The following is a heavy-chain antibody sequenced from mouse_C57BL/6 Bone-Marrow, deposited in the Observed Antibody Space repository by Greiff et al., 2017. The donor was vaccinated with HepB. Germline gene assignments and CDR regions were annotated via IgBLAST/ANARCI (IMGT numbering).Heavy chain of an antibody. CDR3: ARDGAAQAPFAY. V-gene: IGHV5-4*01. Sequence: EVMLVESGGGLVKPGGSLKLSCAASGFTFSSYAMSWVRQTPEKRLEWVATISDGGSYTYYPDNVKGRFTISRDNAKNNLYLQMSHLKSEDTAMYYCARDGAAQAPFAYWGQGTLVTVSA. D-gene: IGHD3-2*02. CDR1: GFTFSSYA. J-gene: IGHJ3*01. CDR2: ISDGGSYT.